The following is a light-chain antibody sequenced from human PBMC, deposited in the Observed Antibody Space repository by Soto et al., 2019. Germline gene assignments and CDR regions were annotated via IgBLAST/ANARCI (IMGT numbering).Light chain of an antibody. CDR2: GTS. CDR3: HQYGRQPLT. V-gene: IGKV3-20*01. CDR1: ESISSNS. J-gene: IGKJ4*01. Sequence: EIVLTQSPGTLSLSPGESATLSCRASESISSNSFAWYQQKPGQAPILLIYGTSSRATDIPGSFTGSGCGTDFTITITRLERGVLAVYYCHQYGRQPLTFGGGTKVEV.